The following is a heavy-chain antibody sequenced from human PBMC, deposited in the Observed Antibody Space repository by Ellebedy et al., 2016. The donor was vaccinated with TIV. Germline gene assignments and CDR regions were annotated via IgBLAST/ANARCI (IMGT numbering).Heavy chain of an antibody. J-gene: IGHJ5*01. V-gene: IGHV3-23*01. CDR3: ARDPDAFGDQYFDL. Sequence: GESLKISCAASGFTFSNYDMSWVRQAPGKGLEWVSLISADGRETYYTNSVKGRFTISRDNAKSLLSLQMNNLRTEDTAVYYCARDPDAFGDQYFDLWGQGTLVIVSS. D-gene: IGHD3-10*01. CDR2: ISADGRET. CDR1: GFTFSNYD.